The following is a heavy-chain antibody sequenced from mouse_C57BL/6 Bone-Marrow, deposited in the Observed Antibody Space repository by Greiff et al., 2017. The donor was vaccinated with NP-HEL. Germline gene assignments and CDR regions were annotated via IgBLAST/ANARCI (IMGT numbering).Heavy chain of an antibody. CDR3: TRDRDIYYGSQDD. Sequence: EVMLVESGEGLVKPGGSLKLSCAASGFTFSGYTMSWVRQTPEKRLEWVAYISSGGDYIYYADTVKGRFTISRDNARNTLYLQMSSLKSEDTAMYYCTRDRDIYYGSQDDWGQGTSVTVSS. CDR1: GFTFSGYT. V-gene: IGHV5-9-1*02. J-gene: IGHJ4*01. D-gene: IGHD1-1*01. CDR2: ISSGGDYI.